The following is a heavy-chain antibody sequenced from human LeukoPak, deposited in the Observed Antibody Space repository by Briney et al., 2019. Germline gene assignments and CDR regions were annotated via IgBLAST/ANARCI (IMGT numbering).Heavy chain of an antibody. CDR2: ISAGGDGT. Sequence: GSLRLSCSASGFTFSSYSMNWVRQAPGKGLEWVSAISAGGDGTYYADSVKGRFTISRDNSKNTLYLQMNSLRAEDTAVYYCAKGFMSTVTWDYWGQGTLVTVSS. D-gene: IGHD4-17*01. V-gene: IGHV3-23*01. CDR3: AKGFMSTVTWDY. CDR1: GFTFSSYS. J-gene: IGHJ4*02.